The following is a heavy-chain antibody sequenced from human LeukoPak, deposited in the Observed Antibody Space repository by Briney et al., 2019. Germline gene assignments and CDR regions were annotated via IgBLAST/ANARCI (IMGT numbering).Heavy chain of an antibody. J-gene: IGHJ3*02. CDR1: GGSISSSSYY. CDR3: ARDTAMVKDAFDI. D-gene: IGHD5-18*01. Sequence: PSETLSLTCTVSGGSISSSSYYWGWIRQPPGKGLEWIGSIYYSGSTYYNPSLKSRVTISVDTSKNQFSLKLSSVTAADTAVYYCARDTAMVKDAFDIRGQGTMVTVSS. V-gene: IGHV4-39*07. CDR2: IYYSGST.